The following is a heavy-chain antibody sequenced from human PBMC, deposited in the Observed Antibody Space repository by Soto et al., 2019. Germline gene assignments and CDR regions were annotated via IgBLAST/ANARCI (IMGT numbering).Heavy chain of an antibody. CDR3: AKPHSSGWSQYYFDY. V-gene: IGHV3-30*18. D-gene: IGHD6-19*01. J-gene: IGHJ4*02. CDR2: ISYDGSNK. Sequence: QVQLVESGGGVVQPGRSLRLSCAASGFTFSSYGMHWVRQAPGKGLEWVAVISYDGSNKYYADSVKGRFTISRDNSKNSRYLQMNSLRAEDTAVYYGAKPHSSGWSQYYFDYWGQGTLVTVSS. CDR1: GFTFSSYG.